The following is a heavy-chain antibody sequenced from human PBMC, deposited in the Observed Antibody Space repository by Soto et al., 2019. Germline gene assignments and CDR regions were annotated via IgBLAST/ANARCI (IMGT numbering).Heavy chain of an antibody. J-gene: IGHJ3*01. CDR2: IYWDDDK. D-gene: IGHD3-10*01. CDR3: ANGVSVLGSFDV. V-gene: IGHV2-5*02. Sequence: QITLRASGPTLVKTTEPLTLTCTFSGFSLSTPGVGVGWIRQPPGKALEWLALIYWDDDKRYSPSLKSSVTITKDTSNNQVVLTMGNMDSLDTATYYCANGVSVLGSFDVWGQGTVVTVSS. CDR1: GFSLSTPGVG.